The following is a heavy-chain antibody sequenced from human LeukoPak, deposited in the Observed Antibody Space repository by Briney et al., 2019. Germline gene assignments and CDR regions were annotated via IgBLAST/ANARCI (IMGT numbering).Heavy chain of an antibody. D-gene: IGHD3-10*01. CDR2: IRYGGSNK. CDR3: AKALYYYGSGSYSHLY. V-gene: IGHV3-30*02. Sequence: PGGSLRLSCAASGFTFSSYGMHWVRQAPGKGLEWVAFIRYGGSNKYYADSVKGRFTISRDNSKNTLYLQMNSLRAEDTAVYYCAKALYYYGSGSYSHLYWGQGTLVTVSS. CDR1: GFTFSSYG. J-gene: IGHJ4*02.